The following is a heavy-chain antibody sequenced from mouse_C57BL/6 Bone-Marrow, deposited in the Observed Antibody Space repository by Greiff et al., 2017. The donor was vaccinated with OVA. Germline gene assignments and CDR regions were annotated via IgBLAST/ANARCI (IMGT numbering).Heavy chain of an antibody. V-gene: IGHV2-9-1*01. CDR3: ARGAYYYGSSSSYWYFDV. D-gene: IGHD1-1*01. CDR1: GFSLTSYA. CDR2: IWTGGGT. J-gene: IGHJ1*03. Sequence: QVQLKESGPGLVAPSQSLSITCTVSGFSLTSYAISWVRQPPGKGLEWLGVIWTGGGTNYNSALKSRLSISKDNSKSQVFLKMNSLQTDDTARYYCARGAYYYGSSSSYWYFDVWGTGTTVTVSS.